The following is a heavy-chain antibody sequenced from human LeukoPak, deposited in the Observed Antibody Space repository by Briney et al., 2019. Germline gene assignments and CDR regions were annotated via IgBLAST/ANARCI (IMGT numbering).Heavy chain of an antibody. J-gene: IGHJ4*02. CDR2: ISGSGGST. CDR3: ASHACCSNNSHSLNY. V-gene: IGHV3-23*01. D-gene: IGHD1-1*01. Sequence: PGGSVRLSCAASGFTFSSYAMSWVRQAPGKGLEWVSCISGSGGSTYYGDSVQGRFTISRDNSKNTVYLQMRSLRAEDTALYAGASHACCSNNSHSLNYWGQGTLVTVSS. CDR1: GFTFSSYA.